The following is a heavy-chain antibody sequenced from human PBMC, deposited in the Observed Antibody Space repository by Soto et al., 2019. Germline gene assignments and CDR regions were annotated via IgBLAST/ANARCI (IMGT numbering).Heavy chain of an antibody. D-gene: IGHD3-10*01. V-gene: IGHV3-74*01. CDR3: AKYKVPFYGPGRFSY. Sequence: EVQLVESGGGLVQPGGSLRLSCAASGFTFSSYWMHWVRQAPGKGLVWVSRITSDGSDTTYADSVKGRFTISRDNAKNTLLLQLNSLGAEETAVVYCAKYKVPFYGPGRFSYWGQGTLVTVSS. CDR1: GFTFSSYW. J-gene: IGHJ4*02. CDR2: ITSDGSDT.